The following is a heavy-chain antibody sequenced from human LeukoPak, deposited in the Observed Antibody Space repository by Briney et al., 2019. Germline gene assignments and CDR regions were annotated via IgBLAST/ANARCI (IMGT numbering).Heavy chain of an antibody. CDR2: IYPGDSDT. V-gene: IGHV5-51*01. Sequence: ESLKISCKGSGYSFTSYWIGWVPQMPGEGLEWMVSIYPGDSDTRYSPSFQGQVTISADKSISTAYLQWSSLKASDTAMYYCARSQTVTIPRYFDYWGQGTLVTVSS. CDR1: GYSFTSYW. D-gene: IGHD4-17*01. CDR3: ARSQTVTIPRYFDY. J-gene: IGHJ4*02.